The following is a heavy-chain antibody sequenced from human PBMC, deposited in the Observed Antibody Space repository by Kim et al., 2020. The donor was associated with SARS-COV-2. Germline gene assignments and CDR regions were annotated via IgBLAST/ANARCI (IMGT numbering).Heavy chain of an antibody. J-gene: IGHJ1*01. V-gene: IGHV3-7*03. CDR1: GFTFGSYW. CDR3: ARTLTGTTESFEY. Sequence: VGSLRLSCAASGFTFGSYWMTWVRQAPGKGLEWVANIKQDGTQQYYVDSVRGRFTVSRDGANMYLQMNSLRAEDTAVYYCARTLTGTTESFEYWGQGTLVTVSS. CDR2: IKQDGTQQ. D-gene: IGHD3-9*01.